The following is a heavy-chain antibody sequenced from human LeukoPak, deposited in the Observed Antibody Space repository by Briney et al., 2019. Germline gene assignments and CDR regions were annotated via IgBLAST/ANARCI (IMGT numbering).Heavy chain of an antibody. Sequence: GGSLRLSCAAPGFSFSSNWMGWVRQAPGKGLEWVAHIKRDGSQKYYLDSVKGRFTISRDNAKNSLYLQMNSLRVEDTAVYYCARDFNYYYYYGMDVWGQGTTVTVSS. CDR1: GFSFSSNW. CDR3: ARDFNYYYYYGMDV. CDR2: IKRDGSQK. J-gene: IGHJ6*02. V-gene: IGHV3-7*01.